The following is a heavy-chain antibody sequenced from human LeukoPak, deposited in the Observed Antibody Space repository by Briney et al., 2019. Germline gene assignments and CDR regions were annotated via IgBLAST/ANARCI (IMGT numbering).Heavy chain of an antibody. CDR1: GFTFSRYW. Sequence: GGSLRLSCAASGFTFSRYWMHWVRQGPGKGMVWVSRINSDGSSTSYADSVKGRFTISRDNAKNTLYLQMNSLRAEDTAVYYCARDRGTLNYFDYWGQGTLVTVSS. CDR2: INSDGSST. D-gene: IGHD3-10*01. V-gene: IGHV3-74*01. CDR3: ARDRGTLNYFDY. J-gene: IGHJ4*02.